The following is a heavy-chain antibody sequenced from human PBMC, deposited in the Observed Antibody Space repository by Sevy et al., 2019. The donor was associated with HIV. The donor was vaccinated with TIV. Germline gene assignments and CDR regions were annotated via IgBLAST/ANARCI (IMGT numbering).Heavy chain of an antibody. V-gene: IGHV4-39*01. CDR1: GGSISSSSYY. CDR3: ARHVTTVSEGDAFDI. CDR2: IYYSGST. D-gene: IGHD4-17*01. Sequence: SEILSLTCTVSGGSISSSSYYWGWIRQPPGKGLEWIGSIYYSGSTYYNPSLKSRVTISVDTSKNQFSLKLSSVTAADTAVYYCARHVTTVSEGDAFDIWGQGTMVTVSS. J-gene: IGHJ3*02.